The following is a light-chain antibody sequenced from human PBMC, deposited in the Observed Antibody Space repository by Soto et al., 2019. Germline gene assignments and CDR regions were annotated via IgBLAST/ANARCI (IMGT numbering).Light chain of an antibody. CDR3: NSXTXSSTYV. CDR2: DVT. CDR1: SSDVGGFNY. V-gene: IGLV2-14*03. Sequence: QSALTQPASVSGSPGQSITISCTGTSSDVGGFNYVSWYQQHPGKAPKLMIYDVTNRPSGVSYRFSGSKSGDTASLTISGXQXXXEXXXDCNSXTXSSTYVFGTGTKLTVL. J-gene: IGLJ1*01.